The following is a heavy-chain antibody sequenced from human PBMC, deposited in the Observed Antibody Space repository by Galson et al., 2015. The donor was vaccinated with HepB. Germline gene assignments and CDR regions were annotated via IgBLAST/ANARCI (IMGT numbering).Heavy chain of an antibody. D-gene: IGHD6-19*01. V-gene: IGHV1-46*04. Sequence: SVKVSCKASGYTFTGYYMHWVRQAPGQGLEWMGIINPSGGSTSYAQKLQGRVTMTRDTSTSTVYMELSSLRSEDTAVYYCARGYSSGWYLNAFDIWGQGTLVTVSS. J-gene: IGHJ4*02. CDR2: INPSGGST. CDR1: GYTFTGYY. CDR3: ARGYSSGWYLNAFDI.